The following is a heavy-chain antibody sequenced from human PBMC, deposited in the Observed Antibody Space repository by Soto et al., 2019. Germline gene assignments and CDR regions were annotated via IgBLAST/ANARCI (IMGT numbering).Heavy chain of an antibody. CDR2: INHSGST. CDR3: ARGPDRGLLYPSRFWGMDV. D-gene: IGHD2-2*02. CDR1: GGSFSGYY. J-gene: IGHJ6*02. Sequence: SETLSLTCAVYGGSFSGYYWSWIRQPPGKGLEWIGEINHSGSTNYNPSLKSRVTISVDTSKNQFSLKLSSVTAADTAVYYCARGPDRGLLYPSRFWGMDVWGQGATVAV. V-gene: IGHV4-34*01.